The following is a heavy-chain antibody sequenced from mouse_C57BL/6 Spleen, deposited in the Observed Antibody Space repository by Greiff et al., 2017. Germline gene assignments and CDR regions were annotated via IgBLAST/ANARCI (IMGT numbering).Heavy chain of an antibody. CDR2: INPNNGGT. CDR3: ARGETLFDY. V-gene: IGHV1-26*01. CDR1: GYTFTDYY. J-gene: IGHJ2*01. Sequence: VQLKQSGPELVKPGASVKLSCKASGYTFTDYYMNWVKQSHGKSLEWIGDINPNNGGTSYNQKFKGKATLTVDKASSTAYMELRSLTSEDSAVYYCARGETLFDYWGQGTTLTVSS.